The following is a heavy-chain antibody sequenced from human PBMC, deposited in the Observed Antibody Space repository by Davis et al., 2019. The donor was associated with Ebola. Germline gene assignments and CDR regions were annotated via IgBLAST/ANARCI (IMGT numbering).Heavy chain of an antibody. CDR1: GGTFSSYA. CDR3: ARGNYDFWSGISWDYYYGMDV. D-gene: IGHD3-3*01. J-gene: IGHJ6*02. CDR2: IIAILGIA. Sequence: SVKVSCKASGGTFSSYAISWVRQAPGQGLEWMGRIIAILGIANYAQKFQGRVTMTRDTSISTAYMELSRLRSDDTAVYYCARGNYDFWSGISWDYYYGMDVWGQGTTVTVSS. V-gene: IGHV1-69*04.